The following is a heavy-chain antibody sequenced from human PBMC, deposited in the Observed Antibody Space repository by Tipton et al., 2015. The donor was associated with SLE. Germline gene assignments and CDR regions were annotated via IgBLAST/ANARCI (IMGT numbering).Heavy chain of an antibody. CDR2: IYSSGST. CDR1: GGSISGHY. D-gene: IGHD4/OR15-4a*01. V-gene: IGHV4-59*11. CDR3: ARERHYYGAGGTGWCDP. Sequence: GLVKPSETLFLTCSVSGGSISGHYWSWIRQSPGKGLEWIGYIYSSGSTDYNPSLQSRVTISIDTSKNQFSLKLNSVSAADSAVYYCARERHYYGAGGTGWCDPWGQGTLVTVSS. J-gene: IGHJ5*02.